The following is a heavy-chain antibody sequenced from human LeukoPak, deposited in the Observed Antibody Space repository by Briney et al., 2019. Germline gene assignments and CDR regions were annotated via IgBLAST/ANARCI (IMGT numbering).Heavy chain of an antibody. D-gene: IGHD2-2*01. J-gene: IGHJ4*02. CDR1: GYSISSGYY. CDR3: ASDCSSISCYGSDY. CDR2: IYHSGST. V-gene: IGHV4-38-2*02. Sequence: SETLSLTCTVSGYSISSGYYWGWIRQPPGKGLEWIGSIYHSGSTYYNPSLKSRVTISVDTSKNQFSLKLSSVTAADTAVYYCASDCSSISCYGSDYWGQGTLVTVSS.